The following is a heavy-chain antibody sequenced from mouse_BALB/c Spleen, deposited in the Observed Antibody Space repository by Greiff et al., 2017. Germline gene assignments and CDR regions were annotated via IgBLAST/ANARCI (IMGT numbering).Heavy chain of an antibody. D-gene: IGHD1-1*02. CDR1: GFTFSSYG. CDR2: ISSGGSYT. V-gene: IGHV5-6*01. CDR3: ASLYGQYAMDY. Sequence: EVKLVESGGDLVKPGGSLKLSCAASGFTFSSYGMSWVRQTPDKRLEWVATISSGGSYTYYPDSVKGRFTISRDNAKNTLYLQMSSLKSEDTAMYYCASLYGQYAMDYWGQGTSVTVSS. J-gene: IGHJ4*01.